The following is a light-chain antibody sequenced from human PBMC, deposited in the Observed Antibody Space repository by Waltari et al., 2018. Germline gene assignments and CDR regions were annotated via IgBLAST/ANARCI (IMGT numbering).Light chain of an antibody. Sequence: QSAPTQPASVSGSPGQSITISCTGTSSDIGSYDLVSWYQQHPDKAPKHMIDEVTKRPSGVSTRCAGSKSGNTASLTISGLQDDDEADYYCYSYANGRVFGGGTKLTVL. J-gene: IGLJ3*02. CDR2: EVT. V-gene: IGLV2-23*02. CDR1: SSDIGSYDL. CDR3: YSYANGRV.